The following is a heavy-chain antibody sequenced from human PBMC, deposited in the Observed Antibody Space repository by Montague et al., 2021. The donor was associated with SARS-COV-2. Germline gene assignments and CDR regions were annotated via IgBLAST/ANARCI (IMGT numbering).Heavy chain of an antibody. CDR3: ARVPYRLLFVPRYYGMDV. J-gene: IGHJ6*02. V-gene: IGHV4-34*01. CDR2: ISHSGST. CDR1: GGSLSGYY. Sequence: SETLSLTCGVYGGSLSGYYWSWIRQPPGEGLEWIAEISHSGSTSYNPSLKSRVTISVDTSKNQFSLKLSSATAADTAVYYCARVPYRLLFVPRYYGMDVWGQGTTVTVSS. D-gene: IGHD2-2*01.